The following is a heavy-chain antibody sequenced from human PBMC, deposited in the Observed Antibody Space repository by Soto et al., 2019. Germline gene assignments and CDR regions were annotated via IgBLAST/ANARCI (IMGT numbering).Heavy chain of an antibody. D-gene: IGHD2-21*02. V-gene: IGHV4-4*01. Sequence: DTLSLPSGVSGGIVDSTHLSSSVRQYPGRGLAWLGNVYHTGATTFNPSLQRRVTFSVDKSNTHFSLRLAHVTAADTAVYFCEREIVTAGGNNYFDPWGRGTLGTVSS. J-gene: IGHJ5*02. CDR3: EREIVTAGGNNYFDP. CDR1: GGIVDSTHL. CDR2: VYHTGAT.